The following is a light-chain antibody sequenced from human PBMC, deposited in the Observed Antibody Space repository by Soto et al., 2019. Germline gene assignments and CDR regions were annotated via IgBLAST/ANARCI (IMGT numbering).Light chain of an antibody. CDR2: GAS. V-gene: IGKV3-20*01. J-gene: IGKJ1*01. CDR3: QQSGDSPWT. CDR1: QSVSSSY. Sequence: EIVCTQSPGPLSLSPGERGTLHCRASQSVSSSYLAWYQKKPGQAPKMLIYGASTRATGLPDRFSGNGSGTDFTLTIRRLETEDCAVYVGQQSGDSPWTFCPVTKVDIK.